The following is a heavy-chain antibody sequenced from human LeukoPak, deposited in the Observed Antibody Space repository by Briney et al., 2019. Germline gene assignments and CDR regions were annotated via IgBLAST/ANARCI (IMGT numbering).Heavy chain of an antibody. Sequence: GGSLRLSCAASGFTVSSNYMSWVRQAPGKGLEWVSVIYSGGSTYYADSVKGRFTISRDNAKNSLYLQMNSLRAEDTAVYYCARDHLPTYYYDSSGSNWFDPWGQGTLVTVSS. J-gene: IGHJ5*02. D-gene: IGHD3-22*01. CDR3: ARDHLPTYYYDSSGSNWFDP. CDR1: GFTVSSNY. CDR2: IYSGGST. V-gene: IGHV3-53*01.